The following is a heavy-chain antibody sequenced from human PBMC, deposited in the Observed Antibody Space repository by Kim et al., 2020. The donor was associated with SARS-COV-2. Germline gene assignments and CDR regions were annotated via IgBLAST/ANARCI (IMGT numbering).Heavy chain of an antibody. CDR2: IIPIFGTA. Sequence: SVKVSCKASGGTFSSYAISWVRQAPGQGLEWMGGIIPIFGTANYAQKFQGRVTITADESTSTAYMELSSLRSEDTAVYYCARDPPPTMRPMLYYYGMDVSGQGTTVTVSS. CDR1: GGTFSSYA. V-gene: IGHV1-69*13. CDR3: ARDPPPTMRPMLYYYGMDV. D-gene: IGHD5-12*01. J-gene: IGHJ6*02.